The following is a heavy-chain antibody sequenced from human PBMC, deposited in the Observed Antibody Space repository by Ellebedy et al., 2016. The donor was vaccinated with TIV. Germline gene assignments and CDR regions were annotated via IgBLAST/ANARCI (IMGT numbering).Heavy chain of an antibody. D-gene: IGHD3-3*01. CDR1: GDSIGSSY. V-gene: IGHV4-59*08. Sequence: MPSETLSLTCSISGDSIGSSYWSWIRQPPGKGLEWMGYLYYSGSTNYNPSLKSRVTISVDTSKNQFSLKLSSVTAADTAVYYCARHVEMEWLVSPVDGMDVWGQGTTVTVSS. CDR2: LYYSGST. J-gene: IGHJ6*02. CDR3: ARHVEMEWLVSPVDGMDV.